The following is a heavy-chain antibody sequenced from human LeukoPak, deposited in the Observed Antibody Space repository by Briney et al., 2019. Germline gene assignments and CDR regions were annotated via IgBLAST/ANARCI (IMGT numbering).Heavy chain of an antibody. Sequence: GESLRLSCAASGFTFSTYSMNWVRQAPGKGLEWVSSISSSSSYIYYADSVKGRFTISRDNAKNSLYLQMNSLRAEDTAVYYCARAHDYGDYVGNWGQGTLVTVSS. J-gene: IGHJ4*02. CDR2: ISSSSSYI. V-gene: IGHV3-21*01. CDR3: ARAHDYGDYVGN. CDR1: GFTFSTYS. D-gene: IGHD4-17*01.